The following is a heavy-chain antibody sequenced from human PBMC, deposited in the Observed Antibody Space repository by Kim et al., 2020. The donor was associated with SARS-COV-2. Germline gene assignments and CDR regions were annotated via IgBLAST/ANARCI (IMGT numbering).Heavy chain of an antibody. Sequence: GGSLRLSCAASGFTFSSYEMNWVRQAPGKGLEWVSYISSSGSTIYYADSVKGRFTISRDNAKNSLYLQMNSLRAEDTAVYYCAREYYDSSGLDYWGQGTLVTVSS. D-gene: IGHD3-22*01. CDR2: ISSSGSTI. CDR1: GFTFSSYE. V-gene: IGHV3-48*03. J-gene: IGHJ4*02. CDR3: AREYYDSSGLDY.